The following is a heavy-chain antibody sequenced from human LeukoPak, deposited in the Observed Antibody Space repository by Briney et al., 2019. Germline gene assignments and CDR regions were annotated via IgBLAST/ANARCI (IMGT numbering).Heavy chain of an antibody. CDR1: GFTFSNAW. J-gene: IGHJ4*02. D-gene: IGHD6-25*01. V-gene: IGHV3-15*01. CDR2: IKSKTDGGTT. Sequence: GGSLRLSCAASGFTFSNAWMSWVRQAPGKGLEWDGRIKSKTDGGTTDYAAPVRGGFTISRDDSKNTLYLQMNSLKTEDTAVYYCTTQSGPFDYWGQGTLVTVSS. CDR3: TTQSGPFDY.